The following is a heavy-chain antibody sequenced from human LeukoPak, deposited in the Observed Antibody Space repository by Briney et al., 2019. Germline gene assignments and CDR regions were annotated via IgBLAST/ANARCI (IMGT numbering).Heavy chain of an antibody. CDR1: GFTFDDYA. V-gene: IGHV3-43*02. Sequence: GGSLRLSCAASGFTFDDYAMHWVRQAPGKGLEWASLISGDGGSTHYADSVKGRFTISRDNSKNSLYLQMNSLRTEDTALYYCAKGYDMVWYFDYWGQGTLVTVSS. J-gene: IGHJ4*02. D-gene: IGHD5/OR15-5a*01. CDR2: ISGDGGST. CDR3: AKGYDMVWYFDY.